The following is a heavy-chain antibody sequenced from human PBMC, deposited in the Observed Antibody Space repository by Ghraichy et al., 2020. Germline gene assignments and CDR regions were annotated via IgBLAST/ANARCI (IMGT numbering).Heavy chain of an antibody. Sequence: GGSLRLSCAASGFTFSNYAMSWVRQAPGKGLEWVSAISVSGGTTRSADSVKGRFTISRDNAKNTLYLQMNSLRVEDTAIYYCATVGSSWTGYFDNWGQGTLVTVSS. D-gene: IGHD6-13*01. CDR3: ATVGSSWTGYFDN. V-gene: IGHV3-23*01. J-gene: IGHJ4*02. CDR1: GFTFSNYA. CDR2: ISVSGGTT.